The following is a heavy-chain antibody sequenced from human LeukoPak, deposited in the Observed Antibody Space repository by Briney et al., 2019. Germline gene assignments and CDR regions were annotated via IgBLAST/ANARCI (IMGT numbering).Heavy chain of an antibody. CDR1: GGTFSSYA. V-gene: IGHV1-69*05. CDR2: IIHIFGTA. D-gene: IGHD1-26*01. CDR3: ARARLLEWEERAFDM. Sequence: SVKVSCKASGGTFSSYAMSWVRQAPGQGLEWMGGIIHIFGTANYAQQFQGRVTITNDESTSTAYMELCNLRSEDTAVYYCARARLLEWEERAFDMWGQGTMVTLSS. J-gene: IGHJ3*02.